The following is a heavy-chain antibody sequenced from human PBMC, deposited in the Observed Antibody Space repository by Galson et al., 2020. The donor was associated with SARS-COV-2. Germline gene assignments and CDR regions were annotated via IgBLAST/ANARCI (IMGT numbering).Heavy chain of an antibody. J-gene: IGHJ6*02. Sequence: GESLKISCKVSGYTLTELSMHWVRQAPGKGLEWMGGFDPEDGETIYAQKFQGRVTMTEDTSTDTAYMELSSLRSEDTAVYYRATGLAVAGTALAYYYYYGMDVWGQGTTVTVSS. CDR2: FDPEDGET. V-gene: IGHV1-24*01. CDR3: ATGLAVAGTALAYYYYYGMDV. D-gene: IGHD6-19*01. CDR1: GYTLTELS.